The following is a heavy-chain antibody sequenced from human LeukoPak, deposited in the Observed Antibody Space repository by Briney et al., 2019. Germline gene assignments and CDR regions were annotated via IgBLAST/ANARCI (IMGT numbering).Heavy chain of an antibody. V-gene: IGHV1-18*01. D-gene: IGHD3-10*01. Sequence: GASVKVSCKASGYTFTSYGISWVRQAPGQGLEWMGWISAYNGNTNYAQKLQGRVTMTTDTSTSTAYMELRSLRSDDTAVYYCAREEGYYGSGSLTHLRADYYYYYGMDVWGQGTTVTVSS. CDR1: GYTFTSYG. CDR2: ISAYNGNT. CDR3: AREEGYYGSGSLTHLRADYYYYYGMDV. J-gene: IGHJ6*02.